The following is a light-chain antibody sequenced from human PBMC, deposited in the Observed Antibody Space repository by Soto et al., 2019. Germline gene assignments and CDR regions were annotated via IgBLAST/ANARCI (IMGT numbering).Light chain of an antibody. Sequence: IVLSQSPGTVSWSRLEKSTRCCMASQSISRYLAWYQQKPGQGPRLLIYGASSRATGTPDRFSGSGSGTDFSLTISRLETEDFAVYYCQQYGSSVTFGQGTRLEIK. V-gene: IGKV3-20*01. CDR2: GAS. CDR3: QQYGSSVT. CDR1: QSISRY. J-gene: IGKJ5*01.